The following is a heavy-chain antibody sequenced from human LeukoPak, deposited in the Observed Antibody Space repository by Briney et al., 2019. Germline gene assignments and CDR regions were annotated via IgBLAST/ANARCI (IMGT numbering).Heavy chain of an antibody. D-gene: IGHD4-23*01. CDR2: IYDSGST. CDR1: GGSISSYY. J-gene: IGHJ6*02. CDR3: ARSIIYGGNSGYYYGMDV. V-gene: IGHV4-59*01. Sequence: SETLSLTCTVPGGSISSYYWSWIRQPPGKGLEWTGYIYDSGSTNYNPSLKSRVTFSVDTSKNQFSLKLSSVTAADTAVYYCARSIIYGGNSGYYYGMDVWGQGTTVTVSS.